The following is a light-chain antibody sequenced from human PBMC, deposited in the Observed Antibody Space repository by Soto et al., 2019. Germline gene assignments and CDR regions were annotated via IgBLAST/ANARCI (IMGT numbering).Light chain of an antibody. V-gene: IGLV1-36*01. CDR3: ATWDDSLNGQV. CDR2: YDD. J-gene: IGLJ2*01. Sequence: QSVLTQPPSVSGAPRQRVTISCSGSRSNIGNNAVNWYQQFPGRAPKLLIYYDDLLPSGVSDRFSGSKSGTSASLALSGLQSEDEADYYCATWDDSLNGQVFGGGTKLTVL. CDR1: RSNIGNNA.